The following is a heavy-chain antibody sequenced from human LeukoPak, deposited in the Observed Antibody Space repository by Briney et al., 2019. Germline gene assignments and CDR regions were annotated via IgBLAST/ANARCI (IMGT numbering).Heavy chain of an antibody. J-gene: IGHJ4*02. D-gene: IGHD3-3*01. Sequence: PGGSLGLSCEASGFSVTTKYMSWVRQAPGKGLEWVSVIYSGGSTYYADSVKARFTISRDKSKSTVYLQMNNLRAEDTAVYYCATDGGRREFDYWGQGTLVTVSS. CDR3: ATDGGRREFDY. CDR2: IYSGGST. V-gene: IGHV3-66*01. CDR1: GFSVTTKY.